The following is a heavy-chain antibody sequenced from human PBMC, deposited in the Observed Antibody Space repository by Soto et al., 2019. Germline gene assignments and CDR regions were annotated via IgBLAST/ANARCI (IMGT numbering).Heavy chain of an antibody. CDR2: ISAYNGHT. CDR3: ARYLRGNPGY. Sequence: QVQLLQSGAEVKKPGASVKVSCKASGYTFTSYGISLVRQAPGQGLEWMGWISAYNGHTNYAQKRQGRVTMTTDTPTCEADIAPSSLISNDMAVYYSARYLRGNPGYWGQGTLVTVSS. D-gene: IGHD4-4*01. CDR1: GYTFTSYG. J-gene: IGHJ4*02. V-gene: IGHV1-18*03.